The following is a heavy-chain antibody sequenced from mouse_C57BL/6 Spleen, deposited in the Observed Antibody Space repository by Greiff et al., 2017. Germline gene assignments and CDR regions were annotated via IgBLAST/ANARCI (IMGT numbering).Heavy chain of an antibody. CDR2: IWRGGST. CDR1: GFSLTSYG. J-gene: IGHJ1*03. CDR3: AKTPGDWYFEV. V-gene: IGHV2-5*01. Sequence: VPGVEPGPGLVQPSQSLSITCTVSGFSLTSYGVHWVRQSPGQGLEWLGVIWRGGSTDSNAAFMSRLGITKDNSKSQVFFKRNSLQADDAAIYYCAKTPGDWYFEVWGTGTTVTVSS.